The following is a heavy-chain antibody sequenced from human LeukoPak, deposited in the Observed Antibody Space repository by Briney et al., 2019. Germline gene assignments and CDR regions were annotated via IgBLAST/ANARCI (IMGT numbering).Heavy chain of an antibody. CDR3: ARRVPVLLWFGTKGWFDP. J-gene: IGHJ5*02. CDR2: INHSGST. V-gene: IGHV4-34*01. D-gene: IGHD3-10*01. CDR1: GGSFSGYY. Sequence: SETLSLTCAVYGGSFSGYYGSWIRQPPGKGLEWIGEINHSGSTNYNPSLKSRVTISVDTSKNQFSLKLSSVTAADTAVYYCARRVPVLLWFGTKGWFDPWGQGTLVTVSS.